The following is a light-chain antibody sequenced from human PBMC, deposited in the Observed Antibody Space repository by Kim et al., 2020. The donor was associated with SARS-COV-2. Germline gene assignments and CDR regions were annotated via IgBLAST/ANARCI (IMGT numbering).Light chain of an antibody. CDR2: FND. CDR1: SSNNESNT. CDR3: AVWDDSLNVYV. V-gene: IGLV1-44*01. Sequence: QRVTISCSGSSSNNESNTLNWYQQIPRAAPKLLIHFNDQLPSGVPDRFSGSKSGTSASLDIIGLRSEDEADYYCAVWDDSLNVYVFGPGTKVTVL. J-gene: IGLJ1*01.